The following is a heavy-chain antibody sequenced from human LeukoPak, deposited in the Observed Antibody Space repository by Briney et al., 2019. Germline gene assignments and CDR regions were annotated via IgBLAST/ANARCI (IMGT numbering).Heavy chain of an antibody. J-gene: IGHJ3*02. Sequence: SETLSLTCAVYGGSFSGYYWSWIRQPPGKGLEWIGEINHSGSTNYNPSLKSRVTISVDASKNQFSLKLSSVTAADTAVYYCARVRGAYCSGGSCYLDAFDIWGQGTMVTVSS. D-gene: IGHD2-15*01. CDR2: INHSGST. V-gene: IGHV4-34*01. CDR1: GGSFSGYY. CDR3: ARVRGAYCSGGSCYLDAFDI.